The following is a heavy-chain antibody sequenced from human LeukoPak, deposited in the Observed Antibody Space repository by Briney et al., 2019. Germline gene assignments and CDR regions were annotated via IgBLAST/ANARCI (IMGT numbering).Heavy chain of an antibody. J-gene: IGHJ6*02. V-gene: IGHV3-7*01. CDR2: MNQDGSEK. CDR1: GFTFSDSW. Sequence: GGSLRLSCAASGFTFSDSWMSWVRQAPGKGGEWVANMNQDGSEKDYVDSVKGRFTISRDNARNSLYLQMGSLRAEDTAVYYCATYTHWVAGDVWGQGTTITVSS. D-gene: IGHD3-16*01. CDR3: ATYTHWVAGDV.